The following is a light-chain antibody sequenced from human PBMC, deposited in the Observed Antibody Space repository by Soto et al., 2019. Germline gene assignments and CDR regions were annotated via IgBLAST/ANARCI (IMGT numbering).Light chain of an antibody. CDR2: GAS. CDR3: QQYNNWPPKT. J-gene: IGKJ1*01. V-gene: IGKV3-15*01. CDR1: QSVSSN. Sequence: EIVMTQSPATLSVSPGERATLSCRASQSVSSNLAWYQQKPGQAPRLLSYGASNRATGIPARFSGSGSGTEFTLTISSLQSEDFAVYYCQQYNNWPPKTFGQGTKVEIK.